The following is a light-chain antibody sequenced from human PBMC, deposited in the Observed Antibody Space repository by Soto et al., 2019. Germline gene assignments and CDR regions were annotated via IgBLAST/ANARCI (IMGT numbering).Light chain of an antibody. CDR3: QQSHRAPT. Sequence: DIQMTQSPSSLSASVGDSVTISCRSSQNIDTFLNWYQQKAGEAPKLLIRSSTTLQDGVPSRFTGSGSGTEFALTIGSLQPEDFASYYCQQSHRAPTFGQGTKV. J-gene: IGKJ1*01. V-gene: IGKV1-39*01. CDR1: QNIDTF. CDR2: SST.